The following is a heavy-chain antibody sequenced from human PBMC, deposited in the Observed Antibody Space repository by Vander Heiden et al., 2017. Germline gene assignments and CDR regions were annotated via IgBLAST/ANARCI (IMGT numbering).Heavy chain of an antibody. CDR2: ISWSGSIT. J-gene: IGHJ4*02. CDR3: AKKLRDSTSFDY. D-gene: IGHD2-15*01. V-gene: IGHV3-11*01. Sequence: GSGGGLVKPGESLRLSCAASGFTFSDYQMSWIRQAQGKGLEWVSHISWSGSITYNADSVKGRFTISRDNAKKSLYLQMNSLRAEDTSVYYCAKKLRDSTSFDYWGQGTLVTVSS. CDR1: GFTFSDYQ.